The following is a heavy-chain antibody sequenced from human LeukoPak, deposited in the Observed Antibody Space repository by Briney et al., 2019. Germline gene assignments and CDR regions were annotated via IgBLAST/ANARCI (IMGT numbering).Heavy chain of an antibody. J-gene: IGHJ4*02. D-gene: IGHD3-3*01. V-gene: IGHV3-13*01. CDR1: GFTFSSYD. Sequence: GGSLRLSCAASGFTFSSYDMHWVRQATGKGLEWVSAIGTAGDTYYPGSVKGRFTISRENAKNSLYLQMNSLRAGDTAVYYCARGYLGAAKWSGSDFDYWGQGTLVTVSS. CDR2: IGTAGDT. CDR3: ARGYLGAAKWSGSDFDY.